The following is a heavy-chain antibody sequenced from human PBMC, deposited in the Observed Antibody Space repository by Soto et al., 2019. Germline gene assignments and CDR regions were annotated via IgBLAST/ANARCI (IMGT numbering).Heavy chain of an antibody. V-gene: IGHV4-59*01. Sequence: SETLSLTSTVSGGSISIYYWSWIRQPPGKGLEWIGYIYYSGSTNYNPSLKSRVTISVDTSKNQFSLKLSSVTAADTAVYYCARDPNYSDAFDIWGQGTMVTVSS. J-gene: IGHJ3*02. CDR3: ARDPNYSDAFDI. CDR1: GGSISIYY. D-gene: IGHD3-10*01. CDR2: IYYSGST.